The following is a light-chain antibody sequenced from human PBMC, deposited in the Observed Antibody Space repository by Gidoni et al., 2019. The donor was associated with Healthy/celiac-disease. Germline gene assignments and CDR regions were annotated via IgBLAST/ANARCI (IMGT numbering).Light chain of an antibody. Sequence: SYELTQPPSVSVSPGHTARITCSGDALPKQYAYWYQQKPGQAPVLVIYKDSERPSGIPERFSGSSSGTTVTLTISGVQAEDEADYYCQSADSSGTHRVFGGGTMLTVL. CDR1: ALPKQY. CDR3: QSADSSGTHRV. J-gene: IGLJ3*02. CDR2: KDS. V-gene: IGLV3-25*03.